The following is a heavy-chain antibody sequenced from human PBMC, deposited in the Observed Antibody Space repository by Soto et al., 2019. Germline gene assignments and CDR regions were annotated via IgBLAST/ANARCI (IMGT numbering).Heavy chain of an antibody. CDR2: ISYSGTT. J-gene: IGHJ4*02. CDR3: ARHVNSSSYFDY. D-gene: IGHD6-13*01. CDR1: GSSISSGYY. Sequence: SETLSLTCAVSGSSISSGYYWGWIRQPPGKGLECILSISYSGTTYYNPSLKSRVTISVDPSKTHFSLRLTSLTAPDTALYYCARHVNSSSYFDYWGQGTPVTVSS. V-gene: IGHV4-38-2*01.